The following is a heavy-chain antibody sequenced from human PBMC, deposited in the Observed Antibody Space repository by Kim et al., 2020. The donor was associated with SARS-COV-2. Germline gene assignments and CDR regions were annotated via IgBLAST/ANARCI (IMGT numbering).Heavy chain of an antibody. J-gene: IGHJ4*02. CDR2: IYYSGST. V-gene: IGHV4-39*01. CDR3: ARQRMGRSQPLITMVRGQFDY. Sequence: SETLSLTCTVSGGSISSSSYYWGWIRQPPGKGLEWIGSIYYSGSTYYNPSLKSRVTISVDTSKNQFSLKLSSVTAADTAVYYCARQRMGRSQPLITMVRGQFDYWGQGTLVTVSS. D-gene: IGHD3-10*01. CDR1: GGSISSSSYY.